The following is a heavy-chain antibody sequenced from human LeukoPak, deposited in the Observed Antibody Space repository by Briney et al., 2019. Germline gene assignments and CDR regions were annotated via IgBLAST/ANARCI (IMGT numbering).Heavy chain of an antibody. J-gene: IGHJ4*02. CDR1: GFTFSSYG. CDR3: AYQDYYDSSGIDY. D-gene: IGHD3-22*01. V-gene: IGHV3-33*01. CDR2: IWYDGSKK. Sequence: GGPLRLSCAASGFTFSSYGMHWVRQAPGKGLEWVAVIWYDGSKKYYVDSVKGRFTISRDNSKNTLYLQMNSLRAEDTAMYYCAYQDYYDSSGIDYWGQGTLVTVSS.